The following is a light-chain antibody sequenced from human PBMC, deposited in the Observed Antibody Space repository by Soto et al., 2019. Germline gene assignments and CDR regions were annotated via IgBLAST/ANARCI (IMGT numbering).Light chain of an antibody. V-gene: IGKV1-39*01. J-gene: IGKJ4*01. Sequence: DIQMTQSPSSLSASVGDRVTITCRASQTINNYLNWYQQKPGKAPNLLIFAASSLQGGVPSRFSGSGSGTDFTLTISSLEPEDFATYYCQQSYSTPQLTFGGGTKVDIK. CDR1: QTINNY. CDR3: QQSYSTPQLT. CDR2: AAS.